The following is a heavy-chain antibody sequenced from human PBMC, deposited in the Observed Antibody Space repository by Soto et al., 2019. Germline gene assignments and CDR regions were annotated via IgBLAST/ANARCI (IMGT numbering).Heavy chain of an antibody. V-gene: IGHV4-34*01. CDR3: ARGGGYSNYRVDY. Sequence: PSETLSLTCAVYGGSFSGYYWSWIRQPPGKGLEWIGEINHSGSTNYNPSLKSRVTISVDTSKNQFSLKLSSVTVADTAVYYCARGGGYSNYRVDYWGQGTLVTAPQ. J-gene: IGHJ4*02. D-gene: IGHD4-4*01. CDR2: INHSGST. CDR1: GGSFSGYY.